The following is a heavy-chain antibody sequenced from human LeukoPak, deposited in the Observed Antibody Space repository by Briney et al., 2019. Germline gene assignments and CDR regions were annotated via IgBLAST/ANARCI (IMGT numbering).Heavy chain of an antibody. V-gene: IGHV4-34*01. J-gene: IGHJ5*02. D-gene: IGHD3-22*01. CDR2: INHSGST. CDR3: AGHRRYYDSSGYYNWFDP. CDR1: GGSFSGYY. Sequence: SETLSLTCAVYGGSFSGYYWSWIRQPPGKGLEWIGEINHSGSTNYNPSLKSRVTISVDTSKNQFSLKLSSVTAADTAVYYCAGHRRYYDSSGYYNWFDPWGQGTLVTVSS.